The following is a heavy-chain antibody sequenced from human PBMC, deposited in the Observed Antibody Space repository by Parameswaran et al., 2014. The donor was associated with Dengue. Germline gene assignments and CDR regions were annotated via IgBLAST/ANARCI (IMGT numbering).Heavy chain of an antibody. CDR3: ARLSWSGYYPLDY. CDR2: IDPSDSYT. J-gene: IGHJ4*02. D-gene: IGHD3-3*01. Sequence: VRQMPGKGLEWMGRIDPSDSYTNYSPSFQGHVTISADKSISTAYLQWSSLKASDTAMYYCARLSWSGYYPLDYWGQGTLVTVSS. V-gene: IGHV5-10-1*01.